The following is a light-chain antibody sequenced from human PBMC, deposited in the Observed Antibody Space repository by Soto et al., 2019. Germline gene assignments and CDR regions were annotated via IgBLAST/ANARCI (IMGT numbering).Light chain of an antibody. CDR3: CSYAGSIPYV. J-gene: IGLJ1*01. V-gene: IGLV2-23*02. Sequence: QSALTQPASVSGSPGQSITISCTGSSSDLGTFNLVSWYQQHPGKAPKLLIYEVNGRPSGVSNRFSGSKSGTTASLTISGLQTDDEADYFCCSYAGSIPYVFGTGTKLTVL. CDR1: SSDLGTFNL. CDR2: EVN.